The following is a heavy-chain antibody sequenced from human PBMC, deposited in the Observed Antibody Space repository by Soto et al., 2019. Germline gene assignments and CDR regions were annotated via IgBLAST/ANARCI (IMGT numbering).Heavy chain of an antibody. Sequence: VQLVESGGGVVQPGRSLRLSCAASGFTFSSYAMHWVRQAPGKGLEWVAVISYDGSNKYYADSVKGRFTISRDNSKNTLYLQMNSLRAEDMAVYYCARGDLNYYDSSVKWGDYWGQGTLVTVSS. D-gene: IGHD3-22*01. CDR3: ARGDLNYYDSSVKWGDY. V-gene: IGHV3-30-3*01. CDR1: GFTFSSYA. CDR2: ISYDGSNK. J-gene: IGHJ4*02.